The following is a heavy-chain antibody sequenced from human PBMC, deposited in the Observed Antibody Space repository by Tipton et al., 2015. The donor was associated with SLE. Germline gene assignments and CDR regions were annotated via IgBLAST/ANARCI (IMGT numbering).Heavy chain of an antibody. J-gene: IGHJ4*02. D-gene: IGHD4-11*01. V-gene: IGHV4-30-2*01. CDR1: GGSVINDGDS. CDR2: VHHTGNS. Sequence: TLSLTCAVSGGSVINDGDSWNWVRQPAGKGLEWIGYVHHTGNSYYNPSLQSRVTMRLDRSKNQFSLHLTSVNAADTAVYYCARAGVNGDYRINYWGQGILVTVSS. CDR3: ARAGVNGDYRINY.